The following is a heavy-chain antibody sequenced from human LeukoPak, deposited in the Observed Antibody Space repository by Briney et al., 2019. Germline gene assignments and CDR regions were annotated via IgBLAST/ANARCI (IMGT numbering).Heavy chain of an antibody. Sequence: SETPSLTCAVYGGSFRGYYWSWIRQPPGKGLEWIGEINHSVSTNYNPSLNNRVTISVDTSKNQFSLKLSSVTAADTAVYYCATAHGRYCSSTSCSRGRFFDLWGRGTLVTVSS. J-gene: IGHJ2*01. CDR3: ATAHGRYCSSTSCSRGRFFDL. D-gene: IGHD2-2*01. V-gene: IGHV4-34*01. CDR1: GGSFRGYY. CDR2: INHSVST.